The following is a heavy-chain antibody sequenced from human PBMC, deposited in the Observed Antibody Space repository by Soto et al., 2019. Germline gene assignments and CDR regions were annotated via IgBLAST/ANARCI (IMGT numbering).Heavy chain of an antibody. D-gene: IGHD3-3*01. CDR3: VRWSYLDY. Sequence: GGSLRLSCSASGFSFIIYAMSWVRQAPGKGLEWVSTISGSDGKTFYADSVKGRFSISRDTSKNMLYLQMNNLRGDDTAVYYCVRWSYLDYWGQGTRVTVSS. V-gene: IGHV3-23*01. J-gene: IGHJ4*02. CDR1: GFSFIIYA. CDR2: ISGSDGKT.